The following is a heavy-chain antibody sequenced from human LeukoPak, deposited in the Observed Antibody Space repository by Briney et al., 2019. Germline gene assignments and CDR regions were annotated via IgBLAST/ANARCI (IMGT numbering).Heavy chain of an antibody. CDR1: GFTFDDYA. CDR3: ARNLNSGTHYYFDN. CDR2: ISGSGGHT. Sequence: PGGSLRLSCAASGFTFDDYAMHWVRQAPGKGLEWVSAISGSGGHTYYADSVKGLFTISRDNSKDTLYLEMNSLRAEDTALYYCARNLNSGTHYYFDNWGQGTLVTVSS. J-gene: IGHJ4*02. V-gene: IGHV3-23*01. D-gene: IGHD1-26*01.